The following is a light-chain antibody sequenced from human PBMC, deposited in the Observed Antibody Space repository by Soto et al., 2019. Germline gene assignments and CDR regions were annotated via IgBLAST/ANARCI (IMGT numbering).Light chain of an antibody. CDR2: FGS. CDR1: ASLLHSNGYNC. J-gene: IGKJ4*01. CDR3: MQALQTPLN. Sequence: DIVMTQSPLSLPVTPGEPASISCRSSASLLHSNGYNCLDWYVQKPGQSPQLLIYFGSYRASGVPDRFSGSGSGTDFILKISRVEAEDVGVYYCMQALQTPLNFGGGTKVEIK. V-gene: IGKV2-28*01.